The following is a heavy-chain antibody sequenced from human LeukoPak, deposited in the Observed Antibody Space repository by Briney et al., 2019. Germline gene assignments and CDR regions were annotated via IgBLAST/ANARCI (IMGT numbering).Heavy chain of an antibody. Sequence: ASVTVSFKASVYTFTCYGFSWVRQAPGQGLEWMGWISAYNGNTNYARKLQGRVTMTTDTSTSTAYMELRSLRSDDTAVYYCARDPRGKWELLGDWGQGTLVTVSS. CDR1: VYTFTCYG. CDR3: ARDPRGKWELLGD. D-gene: IGHD1-26*01. J-gene: IGHJ4*02. V-gene: IGHV1-18*01. CDR2: ISAYNGNT.